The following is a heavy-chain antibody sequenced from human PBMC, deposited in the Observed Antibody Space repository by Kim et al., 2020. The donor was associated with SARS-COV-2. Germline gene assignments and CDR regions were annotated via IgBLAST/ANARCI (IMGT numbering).Heavy chain of an antibody. V-gene: IGHV1-45*02. CDR2: ITPFNGNT. J-gene: IGHJ4*02. D-gene: IGHD4-17*01. CDR1: GYTFTYHY. CDR3: ASGRLFDYGGIN. Sequence: SVKVSCKASGYTFTYHYLHWVRQAPGQALEWMGWITPFNGNTNYAQKFQDRVTMTRDRSMSTAYMELSSLRSEDTAIYYCASGRLFDYGGINWGQGTLVTVSS.